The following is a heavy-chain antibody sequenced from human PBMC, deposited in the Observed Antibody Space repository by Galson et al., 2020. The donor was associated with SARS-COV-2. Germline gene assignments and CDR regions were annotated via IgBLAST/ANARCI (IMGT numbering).Heavy chain of an antibody. V-gene: IGHV3-7*01. Sequence: GESLKLSCAASGFNFSSYWMNWVRQAPGKGLEWVANIKQDGSEKYYVDSVRGRFTISRDNAKNSLYLQMSSLRAEDTAVYYCARTPLGYPGFLYYYGMDVWGQGTTVTVSS. J-gene: IGHJ6*02. CDR3: ARTPLGYPGFLYYYGMDV. CDR1: GFNFSSYW. CDR2: IKQDGSEK. D-gene: IGHD2-15*01.